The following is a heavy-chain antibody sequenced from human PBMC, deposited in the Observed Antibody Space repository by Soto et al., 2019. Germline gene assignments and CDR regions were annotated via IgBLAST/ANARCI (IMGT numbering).Heavy chain of an antibody. CDR3: ARGPKEWLSSSYSYGMDV. J-gene: IGHJ6*02. CDR2: INHSGST. CDR1: GGSFRGYY. Sequence: QVQLQQWGAGLLKPSETLSLTCAVYGGSFRGYYWSWIRQPPGKGLEWIGEINHSGSTNYNPSLKSRVSISVDTSKNQFSLKLSSVNAADTAVYYCARGPKEWLSSSYSYGMDVWGQGTTVSVTS. D-gene: IGHD3-3*01. V-gene: IGHV4-34*01.